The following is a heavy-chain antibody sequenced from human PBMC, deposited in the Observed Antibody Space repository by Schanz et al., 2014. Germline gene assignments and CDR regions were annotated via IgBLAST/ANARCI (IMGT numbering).Heavy chain of an antibody. V-gene: IGHV3-11*03. Sequence: QVHLLESGGGLVEPGGSLRLSCAASGFSFSDYYMSWIRQAPGKGLEWVSTIGTSGGTNYAESVKGRFTISRDNSKNTLYLQMNSLRAEDTAVYFCAKIERNEDWGQGTLVTGSS. CDR3: AKIERNED. CDR1: GFSFSDYY. D-gene: IGHD1-1*01. CDR2: IGTSGGT. J-gene: IGHJ4*02.